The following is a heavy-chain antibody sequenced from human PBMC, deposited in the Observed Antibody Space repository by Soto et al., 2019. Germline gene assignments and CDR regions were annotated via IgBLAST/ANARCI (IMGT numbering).Heavy chain of an antibody. V-gene: IGHV3-23*01. CDR2: ISGSGFKK. CDR1: GFIFENFG. J-gene: IGHJ5*02. D-gene: IGHD1-26*01. Sequence: GGSLRLSCAASGFIFENFGMSWVRQAPGKGLEWISSISGSGFKKYYADSVKGWFTISRDNSKSTVYLELNNLSAEDTAVYHCAKNQGVELVPLATVDWFDPWGQGSVVTVSS. CDR3: AKNQGVELVPLATVDWFDP.